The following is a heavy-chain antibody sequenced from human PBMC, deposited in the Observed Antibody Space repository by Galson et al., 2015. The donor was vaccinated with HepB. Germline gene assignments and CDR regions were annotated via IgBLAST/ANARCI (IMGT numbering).Heavy chain of an antibody. Sequence: SLRLSCAASGFTFSTYTMHWVRQAPGKGLEWASLTSYDERNKNYADSVKGRFTISRDNSKNTLYLQMNSLRPEDTAVYYCARDREMSTRWPDYYLHSGMDVWGQGTTVTVSS. CDR1: GFTFSTYT. V-gene: IGHV3-30*01. CDR3: ARDREMSTRWPDYYLHSGMDV. D-gene: IGHD5-24*01. CDR2: TSYDERNK. J-gene: IGHJ6*02.